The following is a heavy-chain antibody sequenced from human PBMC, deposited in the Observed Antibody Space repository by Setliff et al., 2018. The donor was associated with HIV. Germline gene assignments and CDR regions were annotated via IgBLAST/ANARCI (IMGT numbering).Heavy chain of an antibody. D-gene: IGHD5-18*01. J-gene: IGHJ4*02. CDR3: ARVGTDMAIEGYYFDY. CDR1: GFTFSTYW. CDR2: IKQDGSEK. V-gene: IGHV3-7*01. Sequence: LRLSCAASGFTFSTYWMSWVRQAPGKGLEWMANIKQDGSEKYYVDSVKGRFTIPRDNAKNSLYLQMNSLRAEDTAVYYCARVGTDMAIEGYYFDYWGQGTLVTVSS.